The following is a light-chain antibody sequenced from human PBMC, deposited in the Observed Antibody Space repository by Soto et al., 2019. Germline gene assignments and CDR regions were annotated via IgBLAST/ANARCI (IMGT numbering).Light chain of an antibody. CDR1: QRVSSTY. V-gene: IGKV3D-20*01. CDR2: VAS. Sequence: EIVLPQSPATLSLSPGERATLSCGASQRVSSTYLAWYQQKPGLAPRRLIYVASSRATGIADRFSGSGSGTDFSLTISRLEPEDFAVYYCQQYGSSPFTFGQGTKLEIK. CDR3: QQYGSSPFT. J-gene: IGKJ2*01.